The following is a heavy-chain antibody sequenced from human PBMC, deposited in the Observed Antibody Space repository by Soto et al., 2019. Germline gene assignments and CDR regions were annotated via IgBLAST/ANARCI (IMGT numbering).Heavy chain of an antibody. V-gene: IGHV3-33*01. J-gene: IGHJ4*02. CDR2: IWYGGSNK. Sequence: QVQLVESGGGVVQPGRSLRLSCEASGFTFSSYAMHWVRQAPGKGLEWVAVIWYGGSNKYYADSVKGRFTISRDNSKNTLYLQMNSLRAEETSVYHCARGGYYDTSGYYSTSYYFDYWGQGTLVTVSS. D-gene: IGHD3-22*01. CDR3: ARGGYYDTSGYYSTSYYFDY. CDR1: GFTFSSYA.